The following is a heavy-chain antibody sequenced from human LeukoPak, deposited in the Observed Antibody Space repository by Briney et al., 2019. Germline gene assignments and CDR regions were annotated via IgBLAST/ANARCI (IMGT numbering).Heavy chain of an antibody. CDR2: ISSNGGST. CDR1: GFTFSSYA. CDR3: ARAAAGTLYYYYYMDV. D-gene: IGHD6-13*01. J-gene: IGHJ6*03. Sequence: GGSLRLSCAASGFTFSSYAMRWVRQAPGKGLEYVSAISSNGGSTYYANSVKGRFTISRDNSKNTLYLRMGSLRAEDMAVYYCARAAAGTLYYYYYMDVWGKGTTVTVSS. V-gene: IGHV3-64*01.